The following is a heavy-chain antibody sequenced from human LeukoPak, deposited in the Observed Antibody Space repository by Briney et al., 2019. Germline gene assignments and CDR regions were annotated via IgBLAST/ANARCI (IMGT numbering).Heavy chain of an antibody. Sequence: PSETLSLTCTVSGYSISSGYYWGWIRQPPGKGLEWIGSIYHSGSTYYNPSLKSRVTISVDKSKNQFSLKLSSATAADTAVYYCARGRGYSSSHGYYYYYMDVWGKGTTVTVSS. CDR2: IYHSGST. V-gene: IGHV4-38-2*02. J-gene: IGHJ6*03. CDR3: ARGRGYSSSHGYYYYYMDV. CDR1: GYSISSGYY. D-gene: IGHD6-13*01.